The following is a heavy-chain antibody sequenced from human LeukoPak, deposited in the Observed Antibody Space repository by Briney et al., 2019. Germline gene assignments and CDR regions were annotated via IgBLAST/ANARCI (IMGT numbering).Heavy chain of an antibody. CDR3: AKDSSSSGWASTTDY. CDR2: ISASGGST. D-gene: IGHD6-19*01. J-gene: IGHJ4*02. Sequence: GGSLRLSCAASGFTFSSFAMSWVRQAPGKGLGWISVISASGGSTYYADSVKGRFTVSRDNSENTVFLQMNSLRAEDTAIYNCAKDSSSSGWASTTDYWGQGTLVTVSS. V-gene: IGHV3-23*01. CDR1: GFTFSSFA.